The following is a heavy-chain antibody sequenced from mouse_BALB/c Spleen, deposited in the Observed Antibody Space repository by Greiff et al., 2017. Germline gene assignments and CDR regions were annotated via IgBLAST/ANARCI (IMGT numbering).Heavy chain of an antibody. CDR3: ARVIDGYLDY. V-gene: IGHV5-6-5*01. Sequence: EVHLVESGGGLVKPGGSLKLSCAASGFTFSSYAMSWVRQTPEKRLEWVASISSGGSTYYPDSVKGRFTISRDNARNILYLQMSSLRSEDTAMYYCARVIDGYLDYWGQGTTLTVSS. J-gene: IGHJ2*01. CDR2: ISSGGST. CDR1: GFTFSSYA. D-gene: IGHD2-3*01.